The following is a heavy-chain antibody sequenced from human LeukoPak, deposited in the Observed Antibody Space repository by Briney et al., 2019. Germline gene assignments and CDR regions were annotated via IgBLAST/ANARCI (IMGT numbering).Heavy chain of an antibody. J-gene: IGHJ6*03. Sequence: GGSLRLSCAASGFTFNNYNMNWVRQAPGRALEWVSSITSSGTYIFYADSVKGRFTISRDNAKNPLYLQMNSLGPEDTAVYYCARDPYSGNYGNYYYYYMGVWGKGTTVTISS. D-gene: IGHD1-26*01. V-gene: IGHV3-21*01. CDR1: GFTFNNYN. CDR3: ARDPYSGNYGNYYYYYMGV. CDR2: ITSSGTYI.